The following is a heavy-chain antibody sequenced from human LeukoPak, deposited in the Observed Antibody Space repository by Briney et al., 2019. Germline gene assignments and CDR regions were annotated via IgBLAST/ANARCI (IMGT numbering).Heavy chain of an antibody. V-gene: IGHV4-39*01. CDR2: IYYSGRT. D-gene: IGHD4-17*01. CDR3: ARNMTAVARLDVFDI. Sequence: AETLSLTCTLAGDVMRSSSHYGGWIRQSPGKGLEWRGSIYYSGRTYYNPSLKRRVTMSVDRSKNQFSLELRSVTAADTAIYYCARNMTAVARLDVFDIWGPGTMVTVSS. CDR1: GDVMRSSSHY. J-gene: IGHJ3*02.